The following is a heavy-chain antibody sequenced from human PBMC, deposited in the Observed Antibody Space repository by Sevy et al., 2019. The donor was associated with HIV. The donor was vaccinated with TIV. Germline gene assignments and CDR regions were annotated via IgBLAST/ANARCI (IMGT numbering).Heavy chain of an antibody. J-gene: IGHJ3*01. D-gene: IGHD1-26*01. V-gene: IGHV1-18*01. CDR1: GYTFFTYG. Sequence: ASVKVSCQASGYTFFTYGVSWVRQAPGQGLEWVGWIGVSHGYTKYAQNLQGRVTVTAEKSTNTAYLEVRRLTYDETARDYCVGDGWDGSYYPDVFNVWGQGTMVTVSS. CDR2: IGVSHGYT. CDR3: VGDGWDGSYYPDVFNV.